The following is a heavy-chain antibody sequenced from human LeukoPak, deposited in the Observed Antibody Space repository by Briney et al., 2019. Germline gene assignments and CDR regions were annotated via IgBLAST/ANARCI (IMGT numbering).Heavy chain of an antibody. D-gene: IGHD6-19*01. J-gene: IGHJ2*01. CDR2: ISYDGSNK. V-gene: IGHV3-30*18. CDR3: AKDERLVLYFDL. CDR1: GSTFSSYG. Sequence: GGSLRLSCAASGSTFSSYGMHWVRQAPGKGLEWVAVISYDGSNKYYTDSVKGRFTISRDNSKNTLYLRMNSLRAEDTAVYYCAKDERLVLYFDLWGRGTLVTVSS.